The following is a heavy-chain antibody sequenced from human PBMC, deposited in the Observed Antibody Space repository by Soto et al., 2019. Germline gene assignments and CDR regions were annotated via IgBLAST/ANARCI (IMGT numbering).Heavy chain of an antibody. Sequence: PGGSLRLSCAASGFTFSTYWMSWVRQAPGKGLEWVANINQDGSERYYVDSVKGRFTISRDNAKNSLFLQLNSLRAGDTAVYYCTSRRDWTAVDPFDYWGLGTLVTVSS. CDR3: TSRRDWTAVDPFDY. V-gene: IGHV3-7*01. D-gene: IGHD5-18*01. CDR2: INQDGSER. CDR1: GFTFSTYW. J-gene: IGHJ4*02.